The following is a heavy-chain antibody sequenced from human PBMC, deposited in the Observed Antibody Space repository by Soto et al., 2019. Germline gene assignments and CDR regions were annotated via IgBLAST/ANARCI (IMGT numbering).Heavy chain of an antibody. V-gene: IGHV3-23*01. CDR2: ISGSGGST. CDR3: AKDITIFAVPPTHDWFDP. CDR1: GFTFSSYA. D-gene: IGHD3-3*01. J-gene: IGHJ5*02. Sequence: EVQLLESGGGLVQPGGSLRLSCAASGFTFSSYAMSWVRQAPGKGLEWVSAISGSGGSTYYADSVKGRFTISRDNSKNTMYLQMNRLRAEDPAVYYCAKDITIFAVPPTHDWFDPWGQGPLVTVSS.